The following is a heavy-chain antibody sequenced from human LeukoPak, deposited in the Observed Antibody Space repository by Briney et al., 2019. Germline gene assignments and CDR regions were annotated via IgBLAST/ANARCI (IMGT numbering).Heavy chain of an antibody. CDR2: ISSSSITI. CDR1: GFTFSSYG. Sequence: GGSLRLSCAASGFTFSSYGLNWVRQAPGKGLEWVSFISSSSITIYYADSVKGRFTIYRENAEKSLYLQMKSLRAEDTAVYYCERDRGGSYSAIDYWGQGALVTVSS. V-gene: IGHV3-48*04. CDR3: ERDRGGSYSAIDY. J-gene: IGHJ4*02. D-gene: IGHD2-15*01.